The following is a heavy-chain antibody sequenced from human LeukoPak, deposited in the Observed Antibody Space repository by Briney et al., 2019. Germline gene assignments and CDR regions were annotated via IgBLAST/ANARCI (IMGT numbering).Heavy chain of an antibody. V-gene: IGHV3-21*01. CDR2: ISSSSSYI. J-gene: IGHJ4*02. Sequence: GGSLRLSCAASGFTFSSYSMNWVRQAPGKGLEWVSSISSSSSYIYYADSVKGRFTISRDNAKNSLYLQMNSLRAEDTAVYYCARDRRDYSNYGEGFDHWGQGTLVTVSS. CDR1: GFTFSSYS. D-gene: IGHD4-11*01. CDR3: ARDRRDYSNYGEGFDH.